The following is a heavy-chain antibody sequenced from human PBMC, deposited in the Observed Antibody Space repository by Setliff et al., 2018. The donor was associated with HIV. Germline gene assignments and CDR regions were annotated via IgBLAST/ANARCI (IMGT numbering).Heavy chain of an antibody. J-gene: IGHJ6*03. CDR1: GGSISSSSYY. Sequence: TSETLSLTCTVSGGSISSSSYYWGWIRQPPGQGLELIGSIYYTGTTYYHPSLESRVTLSVDLYRNQFSLRLTSVTAADTGVYYCARHSDSSSWPPGGYYHYMDVWGKGTTVTVSS. CDR2: IYYTGTT. V-gene: IGHV4-39*01. CDR3: ARHSDSSSWPPGGYYHYMDV. D-gene: IGHD6-13*01.